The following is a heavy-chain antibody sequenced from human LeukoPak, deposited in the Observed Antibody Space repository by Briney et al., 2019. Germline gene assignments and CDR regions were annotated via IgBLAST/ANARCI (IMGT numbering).Heavy chain of an antibody. D-gene: IGHD3-22*01. V-gene: IGHV3-64*04. CDR3: AKGRDYYDSSGYST. CDR2: ISSNGGST. Sequence: GGSLRLSCSASGFTFSIYGMHWVRQAPGKGLDYVSAISSNGGSTYYADSVKGRFTISRDNSKNTLYLQMNGLRAEDTAVYYCAKGRDYYDSSGYSTWGQGTLVTVSS. CDR1: GFTFSIYG. J-gene: IGHJ4*02.